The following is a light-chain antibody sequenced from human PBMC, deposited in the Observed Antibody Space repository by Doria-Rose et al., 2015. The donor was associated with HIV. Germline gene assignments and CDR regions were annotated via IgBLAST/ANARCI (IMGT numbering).Light chain of an antibody. CDR1: QSVSANY. V-gene: IGKV3-20*01. Sequence: EIVLTQSPGTLSLSPGERATLSCRASQSVSANYLAWYQQRPGQSPRLLIHGASSRATDIPGRFSGSGSGTDFTLTISRLEPEDFAVYYCHQYASSRTFGQGTKVEIK. CDR3: HQYASSRT. J-gene: IGKJ1*01. CDR2: GAS.